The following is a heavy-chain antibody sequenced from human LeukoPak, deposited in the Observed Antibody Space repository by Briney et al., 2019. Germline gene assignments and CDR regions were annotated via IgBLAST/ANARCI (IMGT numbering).Heavy chain of an antibody. CDR3: ARGSTYYDFWSGSLAGGFDY. D-gene: IGHD3-3*01. V-gene: IGHV4-34*01. Sequence: PSETLSLTCAVYGGSFSGYYWSWIRQPPGKGLEWIGEINHSGSTNYNPSLKSRVTISVDTSKNQFSLKLSSVTAADTAVYYCARGSTYYDFWSGSLAGGFDYWGQGTLVTVSS. CDR1: GGSFSGYY. J-gene: IGHJ4*02. CDR2: INHSGST.